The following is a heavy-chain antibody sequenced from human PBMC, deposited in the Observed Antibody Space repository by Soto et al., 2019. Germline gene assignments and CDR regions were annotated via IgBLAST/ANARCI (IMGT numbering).Heavy chain of an antibody. J-gene: IGHJ4*02. CDR2: IYYSGNT. D-gene: IGHD3-10*01. V-gene: IGHV4-39*01. Sequence: PSETLSLTCTVSGGSTSNAAYYWGWIRQPPGKGLECIGIIYYSGNTYYSPSLKSRVTMSVDTSKNQFSLKLSSVSAADASMYYCARVYGSGSYYFDSWGQGTLVTVSS. CDR3: ARVYGSGSYYFDS. CDR1: GGSTSNAAYY.